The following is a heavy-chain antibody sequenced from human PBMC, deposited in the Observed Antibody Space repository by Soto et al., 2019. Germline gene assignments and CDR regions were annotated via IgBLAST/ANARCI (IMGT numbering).Heavy chain of an antibody. CDR2: IKKDGSEK. J-gene: IGHJ3*02. CDR1: GFTFSSYW. V-gene: IGHV3-7*01. Sequence: GGSLRLSCAASGFTFSSYWMSWVRQAPGKGLEWVANIKKDGSEKYYVDNVKGRFTISRDNAKNSLYLQMNSLRAEDTAVYYCARGYDFWSGYYAFDIWGQGTMVTVSS. D-gene: IGHD3-3*01. CDR3: ARGYDFWSGYYAFDI.